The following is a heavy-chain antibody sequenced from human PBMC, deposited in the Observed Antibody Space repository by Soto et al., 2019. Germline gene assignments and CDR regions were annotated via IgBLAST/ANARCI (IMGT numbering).Heavy chain of an antibody. CDR1: GYTFTNYV. V-gene: IGHV1-3*01. CDR2: INARHDNT. Sequence: AASVQDSCKASGYTFTNYVVRWVRQARGQRLDGMGWINARHDNTKYSQKLQGRITSNKDTSASTAYMELSGLRSEDTDVYYCARSGYSSGWYHWYFDFWGRGTLVTVSS. J-gene: IGHJ2*01. D-gene: IGHD6-19*01. CDR3: ARSGYSSGWYHWYFDF.